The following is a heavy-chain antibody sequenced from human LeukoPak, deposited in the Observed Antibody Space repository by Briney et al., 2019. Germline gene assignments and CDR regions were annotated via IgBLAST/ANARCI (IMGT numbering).Heavy chain of an antibody. Sequence: GASVKVSCKASGYTFTGYYMHWVRQAPGQGLEWMGWINPNSGGTNYAQKFQGRVTMTRDTSISTAYMELSRLRSDDTAVYYCARDSGIAVAGTDLDYWGQGTLVTVSS. J-gene: IGHJ4*02. CDR3: ARDSGIAVAGTDLDY. V-gene: IGHV1-2*02. CDR1: GYTFTGYY. CDR2: INPNSGGT. D-gene: IGHD6-19*01.